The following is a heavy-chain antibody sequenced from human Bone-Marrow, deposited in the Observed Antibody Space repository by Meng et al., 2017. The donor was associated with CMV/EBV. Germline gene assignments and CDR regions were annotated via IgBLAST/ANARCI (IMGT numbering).Heavy chain of an antibody. J-gene: IGHJ4*01. CDR1: GGSISSYY. CDR2: VYYGGTT. CDR3: ARLVPSSFYFDL. V-gene: IGHV4-59*01. Sequence: SETLSLTCNVSGGSISSYYWSWIRQPPGKGLDYIGYVYYGGTTKYNPSLKSRVAILVDTSNNQFSLKLTSMTTADTAVYYCARLVPSSFYFDLWGHGTLVTVSS. D-gene: IGHD2-2*01.